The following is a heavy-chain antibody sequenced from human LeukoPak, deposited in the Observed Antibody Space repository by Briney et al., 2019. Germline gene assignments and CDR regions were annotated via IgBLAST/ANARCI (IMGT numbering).Heavy chain of an antibody. CDR3: TTELGDYYYDSSGYY. CDR1: GFTFSNAW. Sequence: PGGSLRLSCAASGFTFSNAWMSWVRQAPGKGLEWVGRIKSKTDGGTTDYAAPVKGRFTISRDDSKNTLYLQMNSLKTEDTAVYYCTTELGDYYYDSSGYYWGQGTLVTVSS. D-gene: IGHD3-22*01. CDR2: IKSKTDGGTT. J-gene: IGHJ4*02. V-gene: IGHV3-15*01.